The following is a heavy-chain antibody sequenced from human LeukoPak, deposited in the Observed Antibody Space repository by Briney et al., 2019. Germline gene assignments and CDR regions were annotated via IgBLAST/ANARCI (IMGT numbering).Heavy chain of an antibody. J-gene: IGHJ4*02. CDR3: ARVGYSSSWYPLDY. Sequence: SETLSLTCTVSGGSVSNYYWSWIRQSPGKGLEWIGYIYYTETSYNPSLKSRVTISADTSKNQFSLKLYSVTATDTAVYYCARVGYSSSWYPLDYWGQGTLVTVSS. CDR1: GGSVSNYY. D-gene: IGHD6-13*01. V-gene: IGHV4-59*02. CDR2: IYYTET.